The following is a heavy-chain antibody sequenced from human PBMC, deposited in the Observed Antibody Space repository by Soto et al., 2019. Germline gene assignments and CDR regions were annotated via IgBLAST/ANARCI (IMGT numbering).Heavy chain of an antibody. Sequence: GGSLRLSCAASGFTFSSYWMHWVRQAPGKGLVWVSRINSDGSSTSYADSVKGRFTISRDNAKNTLYLQMNSLRAEDTAVYYCARVGDYDACDIWGPGTMVTVSS. CDR3: ARVGDYDACDI. CDR1: GFTFSSYW. D-gene: IGHD3-10*01. V-gene: IGHV3-74*01. J-gene: IGHJ3*02. CDR2: INSDGSST.